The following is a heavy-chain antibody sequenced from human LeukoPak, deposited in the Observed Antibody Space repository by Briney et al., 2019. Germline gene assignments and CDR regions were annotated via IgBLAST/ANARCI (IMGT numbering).Heavy chain of an antibody. D-gene: IGHD3-10*01. J-gene: IGHJ6*03. Sequence: TGGSLRLSCAASGFTFSNYEMHWVRQAPGKGLEWVSYISSSGSDIYYADSVKGRFTISRDNAKKSVYLHMSSLRAEDTALYYCARLSAYYYGSYFYYYMDVWGKGTTVTVSS. CDR2: ISSSGSDI. V-gene: IGHV3-48*03. CDR1: GFTFSNYE. CDR3: ARLSAYYYGSYFYYYMDV.